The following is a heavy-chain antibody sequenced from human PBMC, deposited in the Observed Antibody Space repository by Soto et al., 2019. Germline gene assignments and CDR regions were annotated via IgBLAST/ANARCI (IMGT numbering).Heavy chain of an antibody. CDR2: INHSGSP. J-gene: IGHJ5*02. V-gene: IGHV4-34*01. Sequence: SETLSLTCAVYGGSFSGYYWSWLRQPPGKGLEWIGEINHSGSPNYNPSLKSRVPISVDTSKNQFSLKMTSVTAADTAVYYCATANWSHHYFDPWGQGTLVTVSS. CDR3: ATANWSHHYFDP. D-gene: IGHD1-1*01. CDR1: GGSFSGYY.